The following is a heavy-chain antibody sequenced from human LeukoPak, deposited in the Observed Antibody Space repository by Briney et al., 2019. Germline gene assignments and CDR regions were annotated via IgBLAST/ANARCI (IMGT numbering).Heavy chain of an antibody. CDR3: ARAAQYYDSSGYPTEYFQH. CDR1: GGTFSSYA. J-gene: IGHJ1*01. D-gene: IGHD3-22*01. V-gene: IGHV1-46*01. Sequence: ASVKVSCKASGGTFSSYAISWVRQAPGQGLEWMGIINPSGGSTSYAQKFQGRVTMTRDTSTSTVYMELSSLRSEDTAVYYCARAAQYYDSSGYPTEYFQHWGQGTLVTVSS. CDR2: INPSGGST.